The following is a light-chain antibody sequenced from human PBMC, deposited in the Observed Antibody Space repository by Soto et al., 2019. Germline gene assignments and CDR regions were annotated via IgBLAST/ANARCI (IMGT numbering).Light chain of an antibody. V-gene: IGKV1-33*01. CDR2: DAS. J-gene: IGKJ4*01. CDR3: QQYDNLPFS. Sequence: DIQMSQSPSSLSASVGDRVTITCQASQDISTYLNWYQHKPGKPPKLLIYDASNLETVVPSRFSGSKSGTAFTFTITSLQPEDIATYYCQQYDNLPFSFGGGTKGVIK. CDR1: QDISTY.